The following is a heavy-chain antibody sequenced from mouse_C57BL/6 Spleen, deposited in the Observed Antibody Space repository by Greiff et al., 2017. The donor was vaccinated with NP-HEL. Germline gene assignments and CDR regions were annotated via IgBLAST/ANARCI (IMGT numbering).Heavy chain of an antibody. Sequence: VQLQQSGPELVKPGDSVKISCKASGYTFTDYYMNWVKQSHGKSLEWIGDINPNNGGTSYNQKFKGKATLTVDKSSSTAYMELRSLSSEDSAVYYCARSGDPYAMDYWGQGTSVTVSS. CDR2: INPNNGGT. CDR1: GYTFTDYY. J-gene: IGHJ4*01. CDR3: ARSGDPYAMDY. D-gene: IGHD3-1*01. V-gene: IGHV1-26*01.